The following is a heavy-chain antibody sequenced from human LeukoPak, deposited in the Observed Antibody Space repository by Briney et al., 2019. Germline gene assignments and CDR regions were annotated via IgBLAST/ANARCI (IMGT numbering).Heavy chain of an antibody. J-gene: IGHJ4*02. CDR1: GYTFTSYA. CDR3: ARDLFLYYYDSSGYPTFEY. D-gene: IGHD3-22*01. CDR2: INSNTGNP. Sequence: ASVKVSCKASGYTFTSYAMNWVRQAPGQGLEWMGWINSNTGNPTYAQGFTGRFVFSLDTSVSTAYLQISSLKAEDTAIYYCARDLFLYYYDSSGYPTFEYWGQGTLVTVSS. V-gene: IGHV7-4-1*02.